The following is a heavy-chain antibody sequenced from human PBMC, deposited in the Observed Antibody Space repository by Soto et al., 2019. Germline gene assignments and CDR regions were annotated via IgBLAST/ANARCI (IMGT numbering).Heavy chain of an antibody. CDR2: INHSGST. CDR3: ATTDSSGWNFDY. D-gene: IGHD6-19*01. Sequence: ETLSLTCAVYGGSFSGYYWSWIRQPPGKGLEWIGEINHSGSTNYNPSLKSRVTISVDTSKNQFSLKLSSVTAADTAVYYCATTDSSGWNFDYWGQGTLVTVSS. J-gene: IGHJ4*02. CDR1: GGSFSGYY. V-gene: IGHV4-34*01.